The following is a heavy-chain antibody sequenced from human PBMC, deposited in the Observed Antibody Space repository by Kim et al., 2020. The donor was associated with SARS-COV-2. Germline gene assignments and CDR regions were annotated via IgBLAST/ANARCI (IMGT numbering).Heavy chain of an antibody. Sequence: SPPFQGQVTISADKSISTAYLQWSSLKASDTAMYYCARPFGDPDYYFDYWGQGTLVTVSS. D-gene: IGHD3-10*01. J-gene: IGHJ4*02. CDR3: ARPFGDPDYYFDY. V-gene: IGHV5-51*01.